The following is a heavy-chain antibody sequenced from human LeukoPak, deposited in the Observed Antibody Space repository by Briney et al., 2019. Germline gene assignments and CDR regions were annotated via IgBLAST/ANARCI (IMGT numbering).Heavy chain of an antibody. Sequence: GGSLRLSCAASGFTFSSYDMNWVRQAPGKGLEWVSYISGVGSNKYYADSVKGRFTISRDNAKNTLYLQMNSLRAENTAVYYFAKDVTGRYRVNVFDPWGKGTLVTVSS. J-gene: IGHJ5*02. D-gene: IGHD1-26*01. CDR1: GFTFSSYD. CDR3: AKDVTGRYRVNVFDP. CDR2: ISGVGSNK. V-gene: IGHV3-48*01.